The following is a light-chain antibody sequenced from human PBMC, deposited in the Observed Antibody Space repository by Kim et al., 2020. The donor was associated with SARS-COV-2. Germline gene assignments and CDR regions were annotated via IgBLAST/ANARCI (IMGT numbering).Light chain of an antibody. CDR3: CSYAADSTYV. CDR2: EVS. Sequence: QSVLTQPASVSGSPGESITISCTGTSSDVGSYNLVSWYQQHPGKAPKLMIYEVSKRPSGVPNRFSGSKSGNTASLTISGIQAEDEADYYCCSYAADSTYVFGTGTKVTVL. V-gene: IGLV2-23*02. J-gene: IGLJ1*01. CDR1: SSDVGSYNL.